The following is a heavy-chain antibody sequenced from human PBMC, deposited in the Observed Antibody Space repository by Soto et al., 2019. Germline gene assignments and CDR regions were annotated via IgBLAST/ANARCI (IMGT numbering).Heavy chain of an antibody. D-gene: IGHD3-22*01. Sequence: QVQLQESGPGLVKPSQTLSLTCSVSGGSISSIDFYWTWIRQRPGKGMEWIGNIYYRGNTYYNPSLKSRITISLATATNHVSLKLSSVTPADTAVSYCAREGGSYDSGGVLIRCAFDVWGQGTSVSVSS. CDR1: GGSISSIDFY. V-gene: IGHV4-31*03. J-gene: IGHJ3*01. CDR2: IYYRGNT. CDR3: AREGGSYDSGGVLIRCAFDV.